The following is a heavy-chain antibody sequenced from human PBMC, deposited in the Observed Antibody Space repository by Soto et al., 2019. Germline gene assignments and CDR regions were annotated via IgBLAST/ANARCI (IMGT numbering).Heavy chain of an antibody. D-gene: IGHD3-9*01. CDR1: GGSISSYY. J-gene: IGHJ4*02. V-gene: IGHV4-59*08. CDR2: IYYSGST. CDR3: ARQLPYYDILTGLRAPNSYFDY. Sequence: SETLSLTCTVSGGSISSYYWSWIRQPPGKGLEWIGYIYYSGSTNYNPSLKSRVTISVDTSKNQFSLKLSSVTAADTAVYYCARQLPYYDILTGLRAPNSYFDYWGQGTLVTVSS.